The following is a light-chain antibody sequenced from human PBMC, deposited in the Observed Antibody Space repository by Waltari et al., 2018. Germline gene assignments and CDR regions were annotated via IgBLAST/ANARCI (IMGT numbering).Light chain of an antibody. CDR3: QHYGDWPPQWT. V-gene: IGKV3-15*01. J-gene: IGKJ1*01. Sequence: EIVMTQSPVTLSVSPGERATLSCRASQSVGSRLAWYKQTPGQAPSLLIYSASTRATGVPDRFSGSGSGTEFTLTISSLQSEDFGIYYCQHYGDWPPQWTFGQGTKVEIK. CDR2: SAS. CDR1: QSVGSR.